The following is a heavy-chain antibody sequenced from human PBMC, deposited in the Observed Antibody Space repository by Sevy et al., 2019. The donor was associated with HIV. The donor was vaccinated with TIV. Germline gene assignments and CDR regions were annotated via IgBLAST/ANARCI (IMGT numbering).Heavy chain of an antibody. V-gene: IGHV3-23*01. Sequence: GGSLRLSCAAPGFTFSKYSMNWVRQPPGKGLEWVSTLSFGCGEINYADSVKGRFTISRDNSKSSVYLQMNNLRPEDTAVYYCAREGCTKPHDYWGQGTLVTVSS. J-gene: IGHJ4*02. CDR1: GFTFSKYS. CDR3: AREGCTKPHDY. CDR2: LSFGCGEI. D-gene: IGHD2-8*01.